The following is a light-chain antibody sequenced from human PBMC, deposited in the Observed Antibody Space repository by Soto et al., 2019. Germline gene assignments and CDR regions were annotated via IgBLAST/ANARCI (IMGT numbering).Light chain of an antibody. CDR2: GAS. Sequence: EIVMTQSPATLSVSPGERATLSCRASQSVSSNLAWYQQKPGQAPRLLIYGASTRATGIPARFSGSGSGTEFTLTISSRQSEDFAVYYCQQYNNWPGFGPGTKVDIK. CDR1: QSVSSN. V-gene: IGKV3-15*01. J-gene: IGKJ3*01. CDR3: QQYNNWPG.